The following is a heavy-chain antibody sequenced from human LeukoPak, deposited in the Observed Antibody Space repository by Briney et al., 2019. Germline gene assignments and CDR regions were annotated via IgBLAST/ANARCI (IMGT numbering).Heavy chain of an antibody. CDR3: ARDRGGDGNWYFDL. CDR1: GFTFSSYA. D-gene: IGHD3-16*01. CDR2: ISYDGSNK. Sequence: GGSLRLSCPASGFTFSSYAMHWVRQAPGKGLEGVAVISYDGSNKYYADSVKGRFTISRDNSKNTLYLQMNSLRAEDTAVYYCARDRGGDGNWYFDLWGRGTLVTVSS. V-gene: IGHV3-30*04. J-gene: IGHJ2*01.